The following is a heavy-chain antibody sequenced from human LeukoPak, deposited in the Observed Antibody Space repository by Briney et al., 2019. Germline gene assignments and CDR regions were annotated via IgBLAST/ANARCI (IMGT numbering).Heavy chain of an antibody. J-gene: IGHJ4*02. D-gene: IGHD5-24*01. CDR2: ISGTTGRT. CDR3: DGADY. V-gene: IGHV3-23*01. CDR1: GFTFSSYA. Sequence: GGSLRLSCAAPGFTFSSYAMNWARQAPGKGLEWVSTISGTTGRTHYADSVRGRFTISRDNSKNTLYLQMNSLRAEDTAVYYCDGADYWGQGTLVTVSS.